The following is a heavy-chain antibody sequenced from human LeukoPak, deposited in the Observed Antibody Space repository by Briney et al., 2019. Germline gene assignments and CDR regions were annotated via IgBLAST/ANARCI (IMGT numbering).Heavy chain of an antibody. V-gene: IGHV3-11*04. CDR2: ISSSGDTI. CDR1: GFTFSDYY. Sequence: PGGSLRLSCAASGFTFSDYYMSWIRQAPGKGLEWISYISSSGDTIFYADSVKGRFTISRDNSKHTLYLQMNSLRAEDTAVYYCATGSGPPNPWFDPWGQETLVTVSS. D-gene: IGHD2-15*01. CDR3: ATGSGPPNPWFDP. J-gene: IGHJ5*02.